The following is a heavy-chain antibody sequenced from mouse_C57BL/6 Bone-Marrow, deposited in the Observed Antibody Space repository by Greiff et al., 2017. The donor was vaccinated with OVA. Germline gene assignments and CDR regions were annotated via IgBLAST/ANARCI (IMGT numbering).Heavy chain of an antibody. Sequence: EVQLQQSGAELVRPGASVKLSCTASGFNIKDDYMHWVKQRPEQGLEWIGWIDPENGDTEYASKFQGKATITADTSSNTAYLQLSSLTSEDTAVYYCTFYGNWYFDVWGTGTTVTVSS. CDR1: GFNIKDDY. V-gene: IGHV14-4*01. CDR2: IDPENGDT. CDR3: TFYGNWYFDV. D-gene: IGHD2-1*01. J-gene: IGHJ1*03.